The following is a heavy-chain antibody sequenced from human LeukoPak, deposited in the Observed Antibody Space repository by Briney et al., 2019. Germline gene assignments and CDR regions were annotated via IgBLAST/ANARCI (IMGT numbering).Heavy chain of an antibody. D-gene: IGHD4-17*01. J-gene: IGHJ4*02. V-gene: IGHV3-30*18. CDR1: EFTFSSYG. CDR3: AKDSAYGDYAYYFDY. Sequence: GRSLRLSCAASEFTFSSYGMHWVRQAPGKGLEWVAVISYDGSNKYYADSVKGRFTISRDNSKNTLYLQMNSLRAEDTAVYYCAKDSAYGDYAYYFDYWGQGTLVTVSS. CDR2: ISYDGSNK.